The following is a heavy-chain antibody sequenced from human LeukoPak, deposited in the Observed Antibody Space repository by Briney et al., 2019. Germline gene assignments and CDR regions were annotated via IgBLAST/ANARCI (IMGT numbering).Heavy chain of an antibody. V-gene: IGHV5-51*01. CDR2: TQPGDSNT. Sequence: GESLQISCKGSGYSFTNHWIGWVRQMPGKGLEWMGITQPGDSNTRYSPPFQGQVTISADKSITTAYVQWRSLKASDTAIYYCARLGGDWYFDLWGRGTLVTVSS. CDR3: ARLGGDWYFDL. D-gene: IGHD2-15*01. CDR1: GYSFTNHW. J-gene: IGHJ2*01.